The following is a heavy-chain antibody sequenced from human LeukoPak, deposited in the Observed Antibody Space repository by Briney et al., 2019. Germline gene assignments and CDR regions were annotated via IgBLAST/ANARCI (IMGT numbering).Heavy chain of an antibody. J-gene: IGHJ4*02. CDR2: ISSSSSYI. CDR1: GFTFSSYS. CDR3: ARDPGYGCDY. Sequence: GGSLRLSCAASGFTFSSYSMNWVRQAPGKGLEWVSSISSSSSYIYYADSVKGRFTISRDSAKNSLYLQVNSLRAEDTAVYYCARDPGYGCDYWGQGTLVTVCS. V-gene: IGHV3-21*01. D-gene: IGHD4-17*01.